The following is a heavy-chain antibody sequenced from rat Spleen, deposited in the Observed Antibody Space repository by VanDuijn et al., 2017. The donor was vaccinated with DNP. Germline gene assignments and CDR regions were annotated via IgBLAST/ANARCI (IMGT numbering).Heavy chain of an antibody. CDR2: IWTGGTT. J-gene: IGHJ3*01. CDR3: ARASLAY. V-gene: IGHV2-30*01. D-gene: IGHD1-12*01. Sequence: QVHLKESGPGLVQPSQTLSLTCTVSGFSLTNYNVHWIRQPTGKGLEWMGIIWTGGTTDFNSTLKSRLNISRDTSKSQVFLKMSSLQPEDIAMYFCARASLAYWGQGTLVTVSS. CDR1: GFSLTNYN.